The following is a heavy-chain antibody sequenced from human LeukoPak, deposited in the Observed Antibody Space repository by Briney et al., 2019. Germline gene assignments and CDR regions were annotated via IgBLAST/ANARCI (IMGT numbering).Heavy chain of an antibody. CDR3: TTDLGIPSGGDFDC. CDR2: IKSKSDGGTI. V-gene: IGHV3-15*01. CDR1: GFTFSNAW. J-gene: IGHJ4*02. Sequence: GGSLRLSCAASGFTFSNAWMSWVRQAPGKGLEWVGRIKSKSDGGTIDYGAPVKGRFTISRDDSKNTLYLQMSSLKTEDTAVYYCTTDLGIPSGGDFDCWGQGTLVTVSP. D-gene: IGHD6-13*01.